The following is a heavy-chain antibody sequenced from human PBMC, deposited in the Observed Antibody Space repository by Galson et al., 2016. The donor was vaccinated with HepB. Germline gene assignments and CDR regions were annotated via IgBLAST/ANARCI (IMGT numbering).Heavy chain of an antibody. CDR1: GGSISSSSYS. D-gene: IGHD2-15*01. CDR3: ARLKGSYCLGGSCYPDY. Sequence: SETLSLTCTVSGGSISSSSYSWGWIRQPPGKGLEWIGNIHYSGSTYYNPSLKSRVTISADTSKNHFSLKLSSVSAADTAVYHCARLKGSYCLGGSCYPDYWGQGALVTVSS. CDR2: IHYSGST. V-gene: IGHV4-39*02. J-gene: IGHJ4*02.